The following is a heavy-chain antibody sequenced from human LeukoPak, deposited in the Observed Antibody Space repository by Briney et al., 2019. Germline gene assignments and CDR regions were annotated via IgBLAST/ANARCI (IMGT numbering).Heavy chain of an antibody. V-gene: IGHV4-4*07. D-gene: IGHD6-13*01. CDR3: ARDAFHSAYTNSWYSYY. J-gene: IGHJ4*02. CDR2: IYTSGTT. Sequence: SVTLSLTCTVAGGSISNYYWSWIRQPAGKGLEWIGRIYTSGTTNYSPSLKSRVTMSVDTSKNQFSLNLSSVTAADTAVYYCARDAFHSAYTNSWYSYYWVQGTLVTVSS. CDR1: GGSISNYY.